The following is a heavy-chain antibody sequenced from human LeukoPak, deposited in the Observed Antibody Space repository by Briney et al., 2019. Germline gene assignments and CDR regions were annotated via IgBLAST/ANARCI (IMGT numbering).Heavy chain of an antibody. D-gene: IGHD6-19*01. CDR3: ARDRGSGWLPYYFDY. V-gene: IGHV1-69*05. CDR1: GGTFSSYA. J-gene: IGHJ4*02. CDR2: IIPIFCTA. Sequence: ASVKVSCKASGGTFSSYAISWVRQAPGQGLEWMGRIIPIFCTANYAQKLQGRVTITTDESTSTAYMELSSPRSADTAVYYCARDRGSGWLPYYFDYWGQGTLVTVSS.